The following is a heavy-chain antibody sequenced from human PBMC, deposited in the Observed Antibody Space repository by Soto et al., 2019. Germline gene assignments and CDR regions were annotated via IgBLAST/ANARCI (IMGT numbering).Heavy chain of an antibody. V-gene: IGHV4-34*01. CDR2: INHSGSS. CDR3: ARMAGPWYFDL. CDR1: DGSFSGFY. J-gene: IGHJ2*01. Sequence: QVQLQQWGAGLLKPSETLSLTCAVHDGSFSGFYWTWIRQPPGKGLEWIGEINHSGSSNYNPPLKSRVTMSLDTSRNQFSLSLNSVTAADTAVYYCARMAGPWYFDLWGRGTLVTVSS.